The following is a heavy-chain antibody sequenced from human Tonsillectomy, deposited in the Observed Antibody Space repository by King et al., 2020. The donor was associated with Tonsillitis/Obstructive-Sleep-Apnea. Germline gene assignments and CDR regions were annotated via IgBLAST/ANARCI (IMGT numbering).Heavy chain of an antibody. Sequence: QLQESGPGLVKPSETLSLTCTVSGGSISSYYWSWIRQPPGKGLEWIGYIYYSGSTNYNPSLKSRVTISVDTSKNQFSLKLSSVTAADTAVYYCAKAYYDFWSGYYYYYYMDVWGKGTMVTVSS. CDR1: GGSISSYY. J-gene: IGHJ6*03. CDR2: IYYSGST. CDR3: AKAYYDFWSGYYYYYYMDV. D-gene: IGHD3-3*01. V-gene: IGHV4-59*01.